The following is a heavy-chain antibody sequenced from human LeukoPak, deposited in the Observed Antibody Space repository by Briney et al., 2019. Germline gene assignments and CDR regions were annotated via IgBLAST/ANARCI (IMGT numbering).Heavy chain of an antibody. CDR3: ARSKSWYSTDASDI. CDR1: GFTFSSQW. Sequence: PGGSLRLSCAASGFTFSSQWMHWVRQAPGKGLVWVSRINGDGSNTTYADSVKGRFTISRDNAKNTLYLQMNSLRAEDTAVYHCARSKSWYSTDASDIWGQGTMVTVSS. V-gene: IGHV3-74*03. CDR2: INGDGSNT. D-gene: IGHD2-15*01. J-gene: IGHJ3*02.